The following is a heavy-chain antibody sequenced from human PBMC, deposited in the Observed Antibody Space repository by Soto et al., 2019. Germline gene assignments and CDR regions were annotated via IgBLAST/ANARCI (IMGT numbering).Heavy chain of an antibody. D-gene: IGHD3-22*01. V-gene: IGHV1-18*01. CDR3: ARGDSSGYFYYYYGMDV. Sequence: PSVKVSCKASGYTFTSYGISWVRQAPGQGLEWMGWISAYNGNTNYAQKLQGRVTMTTDTSTSTAYMELRSLRSDDTAVYYCARGDSSGYFYYYYGMDVWGQGTTVTVSS. CDR1: GYTFTSYG. J-gene: IGHJ6*02. CDR2: ISAYNGNT.